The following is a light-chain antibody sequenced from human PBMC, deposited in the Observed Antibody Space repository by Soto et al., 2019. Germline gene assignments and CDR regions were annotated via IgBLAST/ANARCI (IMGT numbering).Light chain of an antibody. J-gene: IGLJ2*01. CDR1: SSNIGAGYD. V-gene: IGLV1-40*01. Sequence: QSVLTQPPSVSGAPGQRVTISCTGSSSNIGAGYDVHWYQQLPGTAPKLLIYGNSNRPSGVPDRFSGSKSGTSASLAITGVQAEDEADYYCQSYDSSLSGPVVFGGGTKLTVL. CDR3: QSYDSSLSGPVV. CDR2: GNS.